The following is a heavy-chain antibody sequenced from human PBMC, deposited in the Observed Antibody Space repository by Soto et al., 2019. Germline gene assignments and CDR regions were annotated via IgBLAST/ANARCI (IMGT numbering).Heavy chain of an antibody. CDR1: GGSISISTYY. CDR2: VYYSGDT. D-gene: IGHD4-4*01. V-gene: IGHV4-39*01. J-gene: IGHJ6*03. Sequence: QLQLQESGPGLVKPSETLSLTCTVSGGSISISTYYWIWIRQPPGKGLEWIGSVYYSGDTNYNPSLRSRVTVSSDTSKNQFSLRLSSVTAADTAVYYCAGAHQSTVSPYYYYYLDVWGKGNTVSVSS. CDR3: AGAHQSTVSPYYYYYLDV.